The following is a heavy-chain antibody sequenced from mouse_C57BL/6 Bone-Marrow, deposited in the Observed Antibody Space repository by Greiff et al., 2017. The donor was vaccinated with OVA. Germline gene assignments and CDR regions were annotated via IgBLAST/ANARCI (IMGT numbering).Heavy chain of an antibody. Sequence: EVQGVESGGGLVQPGGSMKLSCAASGFTFSDAWMDWVRQSPEKGLEWVAEIRNKANNHATYYAESVKGRFTISRDDSKSSVYLQMNSLRAEDTGIYYCTREPLYIYYYGSFDYWGQGTTLTVSS. CDR3: TREPLYIYYYGSFDY. J-gene: IGHJ2*01. D-gene: IGHD1-1*01. CDR2: IRNKANNHAT. V-gene: IGHV6-6*01. CDR1: GFTFSDAW.